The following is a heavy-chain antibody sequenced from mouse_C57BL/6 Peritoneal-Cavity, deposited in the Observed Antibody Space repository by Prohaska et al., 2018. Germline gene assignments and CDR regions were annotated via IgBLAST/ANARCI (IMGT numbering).Heavy chain of an antibody. CDR3: AGGYPAWFAY. Sequence: FTGYWIEWVKQRPGHGLEWIGENLPGIGSTNYNEKFKGKATFTADTSSNTAYMQLSSLTTEDSAIYYCAGGYPAWFAYWGQGTLVTVSA. V-gene: IGHV1-9*01. CDR2: NLPGIGST. J-gene: IGHJ3*01. CDR1: FTGYW. D-gene: IGHD2-2*01.